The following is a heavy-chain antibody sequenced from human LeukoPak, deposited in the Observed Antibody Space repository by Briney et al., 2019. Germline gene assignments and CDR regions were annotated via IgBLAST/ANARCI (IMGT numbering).Heavy chain of an antibody. CDR2: MHYSGET. V-gene: IGHV4-39*07. D-gene: IGHD7-27*01. CDR3: ARDLLGKAFDI. CDR1: GGSISSTSYY. Sequence: SETLSLTCSVSGGSISSTSYYWGWIRQSPGKGLEWIGSMHYSGETYYNPSLKNRVTISLDTSKNHFSLKLSSVTAADTAVYYCARDLLGKAFDIWGQGTMVTVSS. J-gene: IGHJ3*02.